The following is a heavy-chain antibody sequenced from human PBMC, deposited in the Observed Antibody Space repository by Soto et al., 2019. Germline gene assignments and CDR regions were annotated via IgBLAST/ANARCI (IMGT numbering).Heavy chain of an antibody. CDR1: FSMYS. D-gene: IGHD1-26*01. J-gene: IGHJ5*01. Sequence: EVQVVESGGGLVKPGGSLRLSCNFSFSMYSMDWVRQAPGKGLEWVASISSGSAFIKYADSVKGRFTISRDNAKNSVSLQMSSLRVEDTAMYYCTRDQGGSYDSWFDSWGRGTLVTVSS. CDR2: ISSGSAFI. V-gene: IGHV3-21*01. CDR3: TRDQGGSYDSWFDS.